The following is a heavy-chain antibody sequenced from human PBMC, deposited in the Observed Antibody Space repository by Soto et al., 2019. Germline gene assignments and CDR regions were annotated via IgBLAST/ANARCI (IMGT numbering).Heavy chain of an antibody. CDR2: IIPIFGTA. CDR1: GGTFSSYA. D-gene: IGHD6-19*01. V-gene: IGHV1-69*13. J-gene: IGHJ3*02. CDR3: ARDRGRSSGWPMDAAFDI. Sequence: SVKVSCKASGGTFSSYAISWVRQAPGQGLEWMGGIIPIFGTANYAQKFQGRVTITADESTSTAYMELSSLRSEDTAVYYCARDRGRSSGWPMDAAFDICGQGTMVTVSS.